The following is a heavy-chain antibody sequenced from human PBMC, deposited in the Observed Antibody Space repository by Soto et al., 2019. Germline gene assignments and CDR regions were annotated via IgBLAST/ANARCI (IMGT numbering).Heavy chain of an antibody. V-gene: IGHV4-39*01. CDR3: ARIRGYYGSGSYIRY. J-gene: IGHJ4*02. D-gene: IGHD3-10*01. CDR1: GGSISSSSYY. CDR2: IYYSGST. Sequence: QLQLQESGPGLVKPSETLSLTCTVSGGSISSSSYYWGWIRQPPGKGLEWIGSIYYSGSTYYNPSLKSRVTISVDTSKNQFSLKLSSVTAADTAVYYCARIRGYYGSGSYIRYWGQGTLVTVSS.